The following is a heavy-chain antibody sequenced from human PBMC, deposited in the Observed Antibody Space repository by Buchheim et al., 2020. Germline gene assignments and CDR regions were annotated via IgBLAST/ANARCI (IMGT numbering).Heavy chain of an antibody. D-gene: IGHD6-19*01. CDR2: ISYDGSNK. CDR1: GFTFSSYG. CDR3: AKDRGSGWYVGAFDY. J-gene: IGHJ4*02. Sequence: QVQLVESGGGVVQPGRSLRLSCAASGFTFSSYGMHWVRQAPGKGLEWVAVISYDGSNKYYADSVKGRFTISRDNSKNTPYLQMNSLRAEDTAVYYCAKDRGSGWYVGAFDYWGQGTL. V-gene: IGHV3-30*18.